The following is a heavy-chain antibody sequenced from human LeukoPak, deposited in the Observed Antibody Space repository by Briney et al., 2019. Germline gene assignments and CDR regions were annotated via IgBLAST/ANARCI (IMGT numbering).Heavy chain of an antibody. CDR3: ARGAQLWSPGGFYYYYMDV. Sequence: SVKVSCNASGGTFSSYAISWVRQAPGQGLEWMGGIIPIFGTANYAQKFQGRVTITTDESTSTDYMELSSLRSEDTAVYYCARGAQLWSPGGFYYYYMDVWGKGTTVTVSS. CDR1: GGTFSSYA. V-gene: IGHV1-69*05. CDR2: IIPIFGTA. J-gene: IGHJ6*03. D-gene: IGHD5-18*01.